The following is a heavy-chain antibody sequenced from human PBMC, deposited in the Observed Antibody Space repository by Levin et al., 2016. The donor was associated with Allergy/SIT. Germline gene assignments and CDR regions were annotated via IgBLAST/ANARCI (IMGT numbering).Heavy chain of an antibody. D-gene: IGHD6-13*01. V-gene: IGHV1-46*01. J-gene: IGHJ4*02. Sequence: WVRQAPGQGLEWMGIINPSSGSTSYAQKFQGRVTMTRDTSTSTVYMELSSLRSEDTAVYYCARDGGGRYSSSWGRNGVDYWGQGTLVTVSS. CDR3: ARDGGGRYSSSWGRNGVDY. CDR2: INPSSGST.